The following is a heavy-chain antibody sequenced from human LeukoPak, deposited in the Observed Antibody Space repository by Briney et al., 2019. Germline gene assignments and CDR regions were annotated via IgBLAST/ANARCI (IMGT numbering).Heavy chain of an antibody. V-gene: IGHV3-74*01. CDR2: INRDGGLT. J-gene: IGHJ3*01. CDR3: AREEHRLAEAGTSAFDL. Sequence: GGSLRLSCVASGFTFSENWMHWVRQAPGKGLAWVSHINRDGGLTNYADSVKGRFTISRDNARNTVYLQMSSLRVEDTAIYFCAREEHRLAEAGTSAFDLGGQGTLVNVSP. D-gene: IGHD6-13*01. CDR1: GFTFSENW.